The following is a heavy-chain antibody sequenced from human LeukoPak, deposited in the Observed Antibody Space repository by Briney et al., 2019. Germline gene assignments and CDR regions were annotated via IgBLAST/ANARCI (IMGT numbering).Heavy chain of an antibody. Sequence: QPGGSLRLSCAASGFTFSSYAMSWVRQAPGKGLEWVSGTSGGGGTTFYADSVKGRFTISRDNSKNTLYLQMNSLRVEDTAEYYCANANSEYITVDYWGQGTLVTVSS. CDR3: ANANSEYITVDY. V-gene: IGHV3-23*01. D-gene: IGHD5-18*01. J-gene: IGHJ4*02. CDR2: TSGGGGTT. CDR1: GFTFSSYA.